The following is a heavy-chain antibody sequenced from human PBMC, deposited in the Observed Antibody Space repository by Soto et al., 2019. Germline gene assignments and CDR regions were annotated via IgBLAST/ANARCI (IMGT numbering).Heavy chain of an antibody. J-gene: IGHJ4*02. V-gene: IGHV3-15*01. CDR1: GFTFSNAW. CDR2: IKIKTDGGTT. Sequence: EVQLLESGGGLVQPGGSLRLSCVASGFTFSNAWMSWVRQAPGKGLEWVGRIKIKTDGGTTDYAAPVKGRFTISRDDSKNTLYLQMNSLKTEDTAVYYCTTPNMTQANWGQGTLVTVSS. CDR3: TTPNMTQAN.